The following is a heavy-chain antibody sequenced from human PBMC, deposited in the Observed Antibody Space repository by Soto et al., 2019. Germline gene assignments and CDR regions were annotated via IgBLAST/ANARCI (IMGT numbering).Heavy chain of an antibody. D-gene: IGHD6-13*01. Sequence: QVQLQESGPGLVKPSQTLSLTCTVSGGSISSGGYYWSWIRQHPGKGLEWIGYIYYSGSTYYNPSLKSRGTISVDTSKNQFSVKLSSVTAADTAVYYCARSLFSSSLLLFDYWGQGTLVTVSS. CDR1: GGSISSGGYY. V-gene: IGHV4-31*03. CDR3: ARSLFSSSLLLFDY. CDR2: IYYSGST. J-gene: IGHJ4*02.